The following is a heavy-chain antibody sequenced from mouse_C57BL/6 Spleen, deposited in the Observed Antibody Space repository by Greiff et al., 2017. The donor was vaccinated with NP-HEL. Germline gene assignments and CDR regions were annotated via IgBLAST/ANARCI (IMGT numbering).Heavy chain of an antibody. CDR1: GHTFTSYW. V-gene: IGHV1-52*01. CDR2: IDPSDSET. CDR3: ARETGAVYYGNSYAMDY. J-gene: IGHJ4*01. D-gene: IGHD2-1*01. Sequence: QVQLQQPGAELVRPGSSVKLSCKASGHTFTSYWMHWVKQRPIQGLEWIGNIDPSDSETHYNQKFKDKATLTVDKSSSTAYMQLSSLTSEDSAVYYCARETGAVYYGNSYAMDYWGQGTSVTVSS.